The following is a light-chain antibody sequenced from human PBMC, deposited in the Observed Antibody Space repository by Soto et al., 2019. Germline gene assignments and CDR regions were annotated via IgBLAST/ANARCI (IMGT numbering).Light chain of an antibody. CDR2: AAS. CDR1: QGINNY. Sequence: DIQMTQSPSSLSASVGDRVTITCRASQGINNYLAWFQQKPGKAPNSLIYAASSLQSGVPSKFGGRGSGTHFTLTISSRQPEDIATYYCQQDNNYTITFGQGTRLEIK. V-gene: IGKV1-16*02. CDR3: QQDNNYTIT. J-gene: IGKJ5*01.